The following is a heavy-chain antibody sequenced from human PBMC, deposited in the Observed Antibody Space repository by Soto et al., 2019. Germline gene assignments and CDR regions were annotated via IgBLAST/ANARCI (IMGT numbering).Heavy chain of an antibody. CDR1: GFTFSSYD. CDR2: ISYDGSNK. CDR3: AKDRGYYDSSGTYYGMDV. D-gene: IGHD3-22*01. V-gene: IGHV3-30*18. Sequence: GGSLRLSCAASGFTFSSYDMHWVRQAPGKGLEWVAVISYDGSNKYYADSVKGRFTISRDNSKNTLYLQLNSLRAEDTAVDYCAKDRGYYDSSGTYYGMDVWGQGTTVTVSS. J-gene: IGHJ6*02.